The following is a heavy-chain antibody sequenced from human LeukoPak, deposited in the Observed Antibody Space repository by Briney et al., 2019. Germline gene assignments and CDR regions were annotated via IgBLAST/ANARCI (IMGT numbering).Heavy chain of an antibody. D-gene: IGHD1/OR15-1a*01. CDR3: AKDRENNGWYFDL. CDR1: GYTFTNYA. CDR2: INGGNGYT. J-gene: IGHJ2*01. Sequence: ASVKVSCKASGYTFTNYALHWVRQAPGQGLECMGWINGGNGYTRHLQKFQDRVTITQDTSANTAYLELSGLRSEDTAVYYCAKDRENNGWYFDLWGRGTLVTVSS. V-gene: IGHV1-3*01.